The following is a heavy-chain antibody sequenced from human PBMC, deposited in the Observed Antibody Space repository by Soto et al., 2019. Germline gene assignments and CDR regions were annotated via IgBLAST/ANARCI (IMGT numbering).Heavy chain of an antibody. Sequence: QVQLQESGPGLVKPSETLSLTCTVSGASVNSRDYHWSWIRQPPGRGLEWIGQVQNGGTTEFASSSHTSRRTFARDASKNQFSLKVNSVTAADTAGYWCVVLLAGGGGDANWGQGTLVTSSS. CDR1: GASVNSRDYH. CDR2: VQNGGTT. CDR3: VVLLAGGGGDAN. D-gene: IGHD3-10*01. J-gene: IGHJ4*02. V-gene: IGHV4-61*08.